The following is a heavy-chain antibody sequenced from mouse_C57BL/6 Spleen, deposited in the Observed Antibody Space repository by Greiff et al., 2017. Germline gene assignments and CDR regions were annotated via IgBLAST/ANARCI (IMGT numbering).Heavy chain of an antibody. D-gene: IGHD2-4*01. CDR1: GYTFTSYW. J-gene: IGHJ4*01. CDR3: TRWGLRGYAMDY. CDR2: IYPGNSDT. V-gene: IGHV1-5*01. Sequence: VHVKQSGTVLARPGASVKMSCKTSGYTFTSYWMHWVKQRPGQGLEWIGAIYPGNSDTSYNQKFKGKAKLTAVTSASTAYMELSSLTNEDSAVYYCTRWGLRGYAMDYWGQGTSVTVSS.